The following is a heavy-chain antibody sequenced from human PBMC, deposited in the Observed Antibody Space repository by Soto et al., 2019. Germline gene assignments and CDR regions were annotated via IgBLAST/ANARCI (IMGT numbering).Heavy chain of an antibody. V-gene: IGHV3-7*01. D-gene: IGHD4-17*01. CDR1: GFTFSSYW. CDR3: ARVKGVRYFDC. J-gene: IGHJ4*02. CDR2: IKQDGSEK. Sequence: EVQLVESGGGLVQPGGSLRLSCAASGFTFSSYWMSWVRQAPGKGLEWVANIKQDGSEKYYVDSVKGRFTISRDNAKNSLYLQMNSLRAEDTAEYYCARVKGVRYFDCWVQGTMVIVSS.